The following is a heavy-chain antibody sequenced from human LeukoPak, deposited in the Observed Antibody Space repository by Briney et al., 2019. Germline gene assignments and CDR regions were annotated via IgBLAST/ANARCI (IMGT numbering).Heavy chain of an antibody. V-gene: IGHV4-59*08. J-gene: IGHJ6*03. Sequence: SETLSLTCIVSGDSVSTKYWAWVRQPPGMPLEYVGYVHHTGATDYNTSLRSRLTISMDTSRNIFSLRLSSVTAADTAVYYCARLMPMVLTGQRYFYHPLDVWGKGTTVTVS. CDR1: GDSVSTKY. D-gene: IGHD3-9*01. CDR2: VHHTGAT. CDR3: ARLMPMVLTGQRYFYHPLDV.